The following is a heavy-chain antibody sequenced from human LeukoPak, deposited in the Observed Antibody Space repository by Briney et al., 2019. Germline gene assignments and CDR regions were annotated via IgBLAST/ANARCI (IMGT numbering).Heavy chain of an antibody. CDR3: ARDIELST. V-gene: IGHV3-23*01. CDR2: INFSGTNA. D-gene: IGHD3-16*02. CDR1: GFTFSDSA. Sequence: GGSLRLSCVASGFTFSDSAMSWVRQAPGKGLEWVSLINFSGTNAYYADSVKGRFTISRDNSKDTVYLQMNSLRAEDTAIYNCARDIELSTWGLGTTVTVSS. J-gene: IGHJ3*01.